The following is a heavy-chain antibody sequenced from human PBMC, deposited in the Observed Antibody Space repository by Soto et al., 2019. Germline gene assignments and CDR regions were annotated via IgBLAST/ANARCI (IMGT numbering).Heavy chain of an antibody. CDR1: GFTFSSYW. Sequence: GGSLRLSCAASGFTFSSYWMSWVRQAPGKGLEWVANIKQDGSEKYYVDSVKGRFTISRDNAKNSLYLQMNSLRAEDTAVYYCARVGEWGQWLVHGWYFDYWGQGTLVTVSS. J-gene: IGHJ4*02. D-gene: IGHD6-19*01. CDR3: ARVGEWGQWLVHGWYFDY. V-gene: IGHV3-7*05. CDR2: IKQDGSEK.